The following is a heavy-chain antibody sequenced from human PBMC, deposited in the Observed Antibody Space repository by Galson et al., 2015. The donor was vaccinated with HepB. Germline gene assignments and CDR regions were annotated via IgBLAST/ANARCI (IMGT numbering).Heavy chain of an antibody. D-gene: IGHD1-1*01. CDR2: IKSSRDGGTT. V-gene: IGHV3-15*07. Sequence: SLRLSCAATGFTLSNNWMNWVRQAPGRGLEWVGRIKSSRDGGTTDYSAPVKGRFTISRDDSKNILYLQMTTLKSDDTGVYYCPTSTTGGAFDLWGRGTVVTVSS. J-gene: IGHJ3*01. CDR1: GFTLSNNW. CDR3: PTSTTGGAFDL.